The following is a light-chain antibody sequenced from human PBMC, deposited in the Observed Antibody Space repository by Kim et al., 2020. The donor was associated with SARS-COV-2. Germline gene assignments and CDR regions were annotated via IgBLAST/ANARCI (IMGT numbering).Light chain of an antibody. CDR3: CSYAGSYTVYV. Sequence: AVSISCSRSRRVVGGSNNGSWYQQHQGKAPKMMMYEVRKRPWGVPDRCSGCKSGNTASLTISGLQAEDEADYYCCSYAGSYTVYVFGTGTKVTVL. J-gene: IGLJ1*01. V-gene: IGLV2-11*01. CDR1: RRVVGGSNN. CDR2: EVR.